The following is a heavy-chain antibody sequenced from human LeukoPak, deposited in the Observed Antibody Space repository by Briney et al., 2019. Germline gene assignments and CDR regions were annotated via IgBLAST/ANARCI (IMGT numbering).Heavy chain of an antibody. CDR1: GGSITSYY. V-gene: IGHV4-59*01. Sequence: SETLSLTCTVSGGSITSYYWSWIRQPPGKGLEGSGYIYYRGSTNYNPSLKSRVAIAVDTAKNQFFLKLSSVTAADTAVYYCARGRDGYNFHPDYWGQGTLVTVSS. D-gene: IGHD5-24*01. CDR3: ARGRDGYNFHPDY. CDR2: IYYRGST. J-gene: IGHJ4*02.